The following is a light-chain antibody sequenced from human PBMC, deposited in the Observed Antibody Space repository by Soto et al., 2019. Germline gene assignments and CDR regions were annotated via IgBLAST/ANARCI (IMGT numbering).Light chain of an antibody. CDR2: AAS. CDR3: LQKYFYPFT. J-gene: IGKJ3*01. Sequence: AIQMTRSPSSLSASVGDRVTITCRASQGIRNDLDWFQQKPGKAPKLLTYAASNLQSGVPARFSGSGSGTDFTLTISSLQPEDFATYYCLQKYFYPFTFGPGTKVDIK. CDR1: QGIRND. V-gene: IGKV1-6*01.